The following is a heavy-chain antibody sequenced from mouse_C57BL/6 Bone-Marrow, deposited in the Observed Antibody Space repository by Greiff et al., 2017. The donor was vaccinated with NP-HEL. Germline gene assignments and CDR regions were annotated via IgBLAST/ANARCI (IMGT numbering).Heavy chain of an antibody. J-gene: IGHJ2*01. CDR3: TTGLGQGDFDY. Sequence: EVQLQQSGAELVRPGASVKLSCTASGFNIKDDYMHWVKQRPEQGLEWIGWIDPENGDTEYASKFQGKATITADPSSNTAYLQLSSLTSEDTAVYYCTTGLGQGDFDYWGQGTTLTVSS. D-gene: IGHD4-1*01. V-gene: IGHV14-4*01. CDR1: GFNIKDDY. CDR2: IDPENGDT.